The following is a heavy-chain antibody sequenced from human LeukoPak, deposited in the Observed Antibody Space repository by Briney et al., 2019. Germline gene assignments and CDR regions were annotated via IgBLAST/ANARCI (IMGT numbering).Heavy chain of an antibody. CDR1: GGSISSSNW. Sequence: SSETLSLTCAVSGGSISSSNWWNWVRQPPGKGLEWIGEIYHSGSTNYNPSLKSRVTISVDKSKNQFSLKLSSVTAADTAVYYCARQMMYYDILTGYYKGYNWFDPWGQGTLVTVSS. CDR3: ARQMMYYDILTGYYKGYNWFDP. V-gene: IGHV4-4*02. CDR2: IYHSGST. J-gene: IGHJ5*02. D-gene: IGHD3-9*01.